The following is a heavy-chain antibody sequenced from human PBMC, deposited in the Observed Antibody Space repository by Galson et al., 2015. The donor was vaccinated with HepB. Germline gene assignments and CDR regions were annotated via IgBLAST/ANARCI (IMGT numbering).Heavy chain of an antibody. CDR2: IIPMFGEP. V-gene: IGHV1-69*13. CDR3: ARGNYGMDV. J-gene: IGHJ6*02. CDR1: GGTFSNHV. Sequence: SVKVSCKASGGTFSNHVINWVRQAPGQGLEWMGGIIPMFGEPRHALKFQDRITLSADASTSTAYMEVTSLQSADTAVYYCARGNYGMDVWGQGTTVIVSS.